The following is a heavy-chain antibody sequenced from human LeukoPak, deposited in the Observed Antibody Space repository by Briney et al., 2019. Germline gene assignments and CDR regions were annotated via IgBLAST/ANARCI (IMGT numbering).Heavy chain of an antibody. V-gene: IGHV3-66*01. Sequence: GGSLSLSCAASGFTVSSNYMSWVRQAPGKGLELVSVIYSGGSTYYADSVKGRFTISRDNSKNTLYLQMNSLRAEDTAVYYRASSIGDYGSGGDAFDIWGQGTMVTVSS. D-gene: IGHD3-10*01. J-gene: IGHJ3*02. CDR1: GFTVSSNY. CDR3: ASSIGDYGSGGDAFDI. CDR2: IYSGGST.